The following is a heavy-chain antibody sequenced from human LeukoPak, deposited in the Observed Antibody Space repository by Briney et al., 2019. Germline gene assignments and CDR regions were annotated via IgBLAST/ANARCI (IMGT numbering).Heavy chain of an antibody. CDR1: GFTFSSYS. V-gene: IGHV3-48*02. D-gene: IGHD3-9*01. Sequence: PGGSLRLSCVASGFTFSSYSMNWVRQAPGKGLEWLSHTTITDRAIYNADSVKGRFTISRDNAKNSLSLQMNSLRDEDAALYYCARDTDWAFDYWGQGTLVTVTS. CDR2: TTITDRAI. J-gene: IGHJ4*02. CDR3: ARDTDWAFDY.